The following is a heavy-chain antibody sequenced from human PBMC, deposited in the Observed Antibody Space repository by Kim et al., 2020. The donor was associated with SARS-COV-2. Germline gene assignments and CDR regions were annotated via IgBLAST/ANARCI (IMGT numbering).Heavy chain of an antibody. CDR1: GGTFSSYA. V-gene: IGHV1-69*13. J-gene: IGHJ4*02. D-gene: IGHD3-22*01. CDR2: IIPIFGTA. Sequence: SVKVSCKASGGTFSSYAISWVRQAPGQGLEWMGGIIPIFGTANYAQKFQGRVTITADESTSTAYMELSSLRSEDTAVYYCARRHYYDSSGYHIFDYWGQGTLVTVSS. CDR3: ARRHYYDSSGYHIFDY.